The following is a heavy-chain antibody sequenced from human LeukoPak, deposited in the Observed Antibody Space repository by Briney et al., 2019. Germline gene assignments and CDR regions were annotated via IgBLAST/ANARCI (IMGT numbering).Heavy chain of an antibody. J-gene: IGHJ4*02. Sequence: ASVKVSCKASGYTFTSYYMHWVRQAPGQGLEWMGIINPSGGSTSYAQKFQGRVTMTRDTSTSTVYMELSSLRSEDTAVYYCARAALSGSCARVYYFDYWGQGTLVTVSS. V-gene: IGHV1-46*01. CDR2: INPSGGST. CDR1: GYTFTSYY. CDR3: ARAALSGSCARVYYFDY. D-gene: IGHD1-26*01.